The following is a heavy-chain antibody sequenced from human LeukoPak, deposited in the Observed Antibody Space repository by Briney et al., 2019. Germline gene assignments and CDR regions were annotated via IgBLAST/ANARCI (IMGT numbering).Heavy chain of an antibody. CDR3: ARRRMGAKSWFDP. J-gene: IGHJ5*02. Sequence: PSETLSLTCTVSGGSISSSSYYWGWIRQPPGKGLEWIGSIYYSGSTYYNPSLKSRVTISVDTSKNQFSLRLSSVTAADTAVYYCARRRMGAKSWFDPWGQGTLVTVSS. V-gene: IGHV4-39*01. D-gene: IGHD1-26*01. CDR1: GGSISSSSYY. CDR2: IYYSGST.